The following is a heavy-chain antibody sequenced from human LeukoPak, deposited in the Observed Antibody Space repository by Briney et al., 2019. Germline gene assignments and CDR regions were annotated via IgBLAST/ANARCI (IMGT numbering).Heavy chain of an antibody. CDR1: GGSISSYY. V-gene: IGHV4-59*01. CDR3: AREVRGVILY. D-gene: IGHD3-10*01. J-gene: IGHJ4*02. CDR2: IYYSRST. Sequence: SETLSLTCTVSGGSISSYYWSWIRQPPGKGLEWIGYIYYSRSTNYNPSLKSRVTISVDTSKNQFSLKLSSVTAADTAVYYCAREVRGVILYWGQGTLVTVSS.